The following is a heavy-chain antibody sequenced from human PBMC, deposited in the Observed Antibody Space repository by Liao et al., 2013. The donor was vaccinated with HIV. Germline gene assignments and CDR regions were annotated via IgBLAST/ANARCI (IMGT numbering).Heavy chain of an antibody. J-gene: IGHJ4*02. V-gene: IGHV4-59*01. CDR3: AREVLAVPGLYNY. Sequence: QVQLQESGPGLVKPSETLSLTCTVSGGSISSYYWSWIRQPPGKGLEWIGYIYYSGSTNYNPSLKSRVTISVDTSKNQFSLKLSSVTAADTAVYYCAREVLAVPGLYNYWGQGTLVTVSS. D-gene: IGHD6-13*01. CDR2: IYYSGST. CDR1: GGSISSYY.